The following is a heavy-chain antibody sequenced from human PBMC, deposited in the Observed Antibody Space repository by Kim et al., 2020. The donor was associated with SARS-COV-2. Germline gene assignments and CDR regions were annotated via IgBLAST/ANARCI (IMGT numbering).Heavy chain of an antibody. Sequence: PSLKSRLTITKDTSKNQVVLTMTNMEPVDTATYYCAHRPGYNWTDVGSFDYWGQGTLVTVSS. CDR3: AHRPGYNWTDVGSFDY. V-gene: IGHV2-5*01. D-gene: IGHD1-1*01. J-gene: IGHJ4*02.